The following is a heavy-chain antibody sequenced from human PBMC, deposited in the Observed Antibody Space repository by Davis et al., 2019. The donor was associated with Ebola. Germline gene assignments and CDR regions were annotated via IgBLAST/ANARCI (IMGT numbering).Heavy chain of an antibody. V-gene: IGHV3-23*01. CDR1: GFTFSNYA. CDR2: ISGSGGTT. D-gene: IGHD3-3*01. Sequence: GGSLRPSCAASGFTFSNYAMTWVRQAPGKVLEWVSAISGSGGTTYYAGSVKGRFTVSRDNSKKTMYLQMNSLRAEDTAVYYCARSGLSFGVVKYHYGMDVWGKGTTVTVSS. CDR3: ARSGLSFGVVKYHYGMDV. J-gene: IGHJ6*04.